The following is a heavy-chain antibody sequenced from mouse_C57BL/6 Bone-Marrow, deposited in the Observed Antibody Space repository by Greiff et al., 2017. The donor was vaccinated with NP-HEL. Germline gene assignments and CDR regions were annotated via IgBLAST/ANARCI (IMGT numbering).Heavy chain of an antibody. J-gene: IGHJ2*01. CDR1: GFTIKDYY. CDR3: ARRDYDGGYYFDY. D-gene: IGHD2-4*01. CDR2: IDPEDGDT. Sequence: EVQLQQSGAELVKPGASVKLSCTASGFTIKDYYMHWVKQRTEQGLEWIGRIDPEDGDTKYDPKFQGKATITADTSSTTAYLQLSSLTSEDTAVYYCARRDYDGGYYFDYWGRGNALTVSS. V-gene: IGHV14-2*01.